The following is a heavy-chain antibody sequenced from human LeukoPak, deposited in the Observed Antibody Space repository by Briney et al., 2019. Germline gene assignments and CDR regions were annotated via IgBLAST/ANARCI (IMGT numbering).Heavy chain of an antibody. Sequence: GGSLRLSCAASGFTFSSYWMSWVRQAPGKGLEWVANIKQDGSEKYYVDSVKGRFTISRDNAKNSLYLQMNSLRAEDTAVYYCARQDSMVRGTPFDYWGQGTLVTVSS. V-gene: IGHV3-7*01. CDR2: IKQDGSEK. CDR1: GFTFSSYW. D-gene: IGHD3-10*01. CDR3: ARQDSMVRGTPFDY. J-gene: IGHJ4*02.